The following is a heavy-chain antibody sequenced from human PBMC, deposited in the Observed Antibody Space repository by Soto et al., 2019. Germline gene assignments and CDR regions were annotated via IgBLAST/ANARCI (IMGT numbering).Heavy chain of an antibody. CDR3: ARDKDRPQLGGNYYYILDV. J-gene: IGHJ6*02. D-gene: IGHD3-3*02. CDR2: IMPVFRTP. CDR1: GGSFSNSA. V-gene: IGHV1-69*12. Sequence: QVHLEQSGAEVKKPGSSVKVSCKASGGSFSNSAISWVRQAPGQWLEWMGGIMPVFRTPDYAQKFQGRVTVTADESTSTAYMELSGLRSDDTAVYYCARDKDRPQLGGNYYYILDVWGQGTTVTVSS.